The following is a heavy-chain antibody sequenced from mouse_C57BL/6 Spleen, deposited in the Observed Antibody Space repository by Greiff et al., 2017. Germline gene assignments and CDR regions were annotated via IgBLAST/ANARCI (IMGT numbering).Heavy chain of an antibody. CDR2: ILPGSGST. Sequence: QVHVKQSGAELMKPGASVKLSCKATGYTFTGYWIEWVKQRPGHGLEWIGEILPGSGSTNYNEKFKGKATFTADTSSDTAYMQLSSLTTEDSAIYSCASRGGYDVGYAMDYWGQGTSVTVSS. J-gene: IGHJ4*01. CDR1: GYTFTGYW. V-gene: IGHV1-9*01. CDR3: ASRGGYDVGYAMDY. D-gene: IGHD2-2*01.